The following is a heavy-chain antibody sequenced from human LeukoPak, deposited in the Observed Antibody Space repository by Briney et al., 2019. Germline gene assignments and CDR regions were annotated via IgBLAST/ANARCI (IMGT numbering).Heavy chain of an antibody. V-gene: IGHV1-69*13. CDR2: IIPIFGTA. D-gene: IGHD2-2*01. CDR3: ARDRWYCSSTSCSLYYFDY. CDR1: GGTFSSYA. J-gene: IGHJ4*02. Sequence: ASVKVSCKASGGTFSSYAISWVRQAPGQGLEWMGGIIPIFGTANYAQKFQGRVTITADESTSTAYMELSSLRSDDTAVYYCARDRWYCSSTSCSLYYFDYWGQGTLVTASS.